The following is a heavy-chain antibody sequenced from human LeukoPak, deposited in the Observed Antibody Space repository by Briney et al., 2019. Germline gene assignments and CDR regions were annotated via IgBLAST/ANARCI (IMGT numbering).Heavy chain of an antibody. J-gene: IGHJ4*01. Sequence: PGGSLRLSCAASGFTFSNYAMTWVRQAPGKGLEWVSTISDSGGTTYYTDSVKDRFTISRDNSKNTLYLQMNSLRAEDTAVYYCAKDYFASGSYFDYWGHGTLVTVSS. CDR2: ISDSGGTT. CDR1: GFTFSNYA. CDR3: AKDYFASGSYFDY. V-gene: IGHV3-23*01. D-gene: IGHD3-10*01.